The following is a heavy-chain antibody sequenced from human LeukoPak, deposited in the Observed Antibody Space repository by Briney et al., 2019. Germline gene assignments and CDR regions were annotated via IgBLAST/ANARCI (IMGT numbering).Heavy chain of an antibody. CDR1: GYTFNDYY. V-gene: IGHV1-2*02. CDR3: ARDVGLRLGELSLHYYFHY. J-gene: IGHJ4*02. D-gene: IGHD3-16*02. Sequence: ASVKVSCKASGYTFNDYYMQWVRQAPGQGLDWMGWINPNSGGTNYAQKFQGRVTMTRDTSISTAYMELSRLRSDDTAVYYCARDVGLRLGELSLHYYFHYWGQGTLVTVSS. CDR2: INPNSGGT.